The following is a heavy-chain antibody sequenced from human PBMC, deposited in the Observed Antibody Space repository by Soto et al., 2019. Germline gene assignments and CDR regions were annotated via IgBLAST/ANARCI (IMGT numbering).Heavy chain of an antibody. Sequence: EVQLVESGGGLLQTGGSLRLSCVGYGFSVSDYWMHWLRQARGKGLVWVSRSNGAGSDTSYADSLEGRFTISRDNAKNTLYLQMNSLGPEDSAVYYCTRGASAYGNFDTWGVGTLVTVSS. J-gene: IGHJ4*02. CDR3: TRGASAYGNFDT. CDR1: GFSVSDYW. V-gene: IGHV3-74*01. D-gene: IGHD5-12*01. CDR2: SNGAGSDT.